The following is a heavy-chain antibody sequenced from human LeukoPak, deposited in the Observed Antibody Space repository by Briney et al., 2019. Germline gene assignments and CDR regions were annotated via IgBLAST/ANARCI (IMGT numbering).Heavy chain of an antibody. CDR1: GYTFTSYA. CDR3: ARDGDSGWGYFDY. Sequence: GASVKVSCKASGYTFTSYAMHWVRQAPGQRLEWMGWINVGNGNTKYSQEFQGRVAITRDTSATTVYMELNSLRSEDMAAYYCARDGDSGWGYFDYWGQGTLVTVSS. V-gene: IGHV1-3*03. D-gene: IGHD5-12*01. CDR2: INVGNGNT. J-gene: IGHJ4*02.